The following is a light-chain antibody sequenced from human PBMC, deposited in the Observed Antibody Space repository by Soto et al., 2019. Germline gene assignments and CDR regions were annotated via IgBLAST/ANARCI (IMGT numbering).Light chain of an antibody. Sequence: DIAMTQSPDSLAVSLGERATINCKSSQSVLYSSNNKNYLAWYQQKPGQPPKLLIYWASTRESGVPDRFSGSGIGTDFALTISSLQAEDVAVYYCQQYYGTPHTFGQGTKLEIK. J-gene: IGKJ2*01. CDR2: WAS. CDR3: QQYYGTPHT. CDR1: QSVLYSSNNKNY. V-gene: IGKV4-1*01.